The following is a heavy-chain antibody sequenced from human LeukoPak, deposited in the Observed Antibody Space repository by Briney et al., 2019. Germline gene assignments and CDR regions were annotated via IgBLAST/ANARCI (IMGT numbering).Heavy chain of an antibody. CDR3: ARDRAPTFDP. D-gene: IGHD3-10*01. Sequence: SDTLSLTCSVSGGFITSYDWSWIREPAGRGLEWNGRLYPSGHKKHNPSLRQRLSMSLDTSKNRFPLNVSSVTAADTALYFCARDRAPTFDPWAQGTLLTVPS. V-gene: IGHV4-4*07. CDR2: LYPSGHK. CDR1: GGFITSYD. J-gene: IGHJ5*02.